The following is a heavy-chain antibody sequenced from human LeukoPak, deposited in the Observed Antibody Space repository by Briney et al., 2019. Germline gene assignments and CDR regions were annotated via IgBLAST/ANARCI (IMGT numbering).Heavy chain of an antibody. J-gene: IGHJ4*02. CDR1: GFIFSDSA. V-gene: IGHV3-73*01. D-gene: IGHD1-1*01. CDR3: IRPRFQDGSGAYYFDY. Sequence: GGSLRLSCAASGFIFSDSAMHWVRQASGKGLEWVGRIRNKVNSYATAYAASVKGRFTISRDDSKNTAYLQMNSLKTEDTAVYYCIRPRFQDGSGAYYFDYWGQGILVTVSS. CDR2: IRNKVNSYAT.